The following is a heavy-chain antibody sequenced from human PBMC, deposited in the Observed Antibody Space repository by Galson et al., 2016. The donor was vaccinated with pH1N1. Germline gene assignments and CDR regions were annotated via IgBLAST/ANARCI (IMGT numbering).Heavy chain of an antibody. V-gene: IGHV5-51*03. J-gene: IGHJ3*02. Sequence: QSGAEVKKPGESLKVSCKASGYRFTNYWIAWVRQVPGKGLEWVGVVNPGGSTIRYSPPFQGQVTISSDKSINTAYLQWVSLKASDTATYYCARQYGFGDYRGNAFDIWGLGTMVIVSS. CDR2: VNPGGSTI. CDR1: GYRFTNYW. CDR3: ARQYGFGDYRGNAFDI. D-gene: IGHD4-17*01.